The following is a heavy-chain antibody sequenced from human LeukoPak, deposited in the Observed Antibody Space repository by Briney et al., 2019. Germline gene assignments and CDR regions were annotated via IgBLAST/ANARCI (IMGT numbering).Heavy chain of an antibody. CDR1: GFTFSSYG. CDR2: ISYDGSNK. V-gene: IGHV3-30*18. D-gene: IGHD2-21*02. Sequence: GGSLRLSCAASGFTFSSYGMHWVRQAPGKGLEWVAVISYDGSNKYYADSVKGRFTISRDNSKNTLYLQMNSLRAEDTAVYYCAKGGCGGDCYSDYWGQGTLVTVSS. CDR3: AKGGCGGDCYSDY. J-gene: IGHJ4*02.